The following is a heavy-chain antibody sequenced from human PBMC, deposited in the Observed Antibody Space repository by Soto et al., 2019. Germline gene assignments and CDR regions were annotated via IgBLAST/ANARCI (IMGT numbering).Heavy chain of an antibody. CDR3: ATRTGLVRAYGMDV. Sequence: QVQLQQWGAGLLKPSETLSLTCAVYGGSFSGYYWSWIRQPPGKGLEWIGEINHSGSTNYNPSLQRRDTITGDASQTQCSLKRSAVTAADTAVYNCATRTGLVRAYGMDVWGQGTTVTVSS. D-gene: IGHD3-10*01. CDR1: GGSFSGYY. J-gene: IGHJ6*02. CDR2: INHSGST. V-gene: IGHV4-34*01.